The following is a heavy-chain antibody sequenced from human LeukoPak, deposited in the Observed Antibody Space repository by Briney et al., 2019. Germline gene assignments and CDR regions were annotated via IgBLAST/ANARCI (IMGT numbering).Heavy chain of an antibody. J-gene: IGHJ4*02. D-gene: IGHD1-1*01. CDR1: GFTFSSYG. CDR3: AKAESGASTFDY. CDR2: IRYDGSNK. V-gene: IGHV3-30*02. Sequence: PGGSLRPSCAASGFTFSSYGMHWVRQAPGKGLEWVAFIRYDGSNKYYADSVKGRFTISRDNSKNTLYLQMNSLRAEDTAVFYCAKAESGASTFDYWGQGTLVTVSS.